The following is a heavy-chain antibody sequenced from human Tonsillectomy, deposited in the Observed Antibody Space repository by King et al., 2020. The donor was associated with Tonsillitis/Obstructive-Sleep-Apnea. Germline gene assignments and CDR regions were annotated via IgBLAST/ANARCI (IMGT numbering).Heavy chain of an antibody. CDR2: SIPIFGTA. D-gene: IGHD2-15*01. J-gene: IGHJ4*02. V-gene: IGHV1-69*12. CDR3: ALWVVAATYFDY. Sequence: VQLVQSGAEVKKPGSSVKVSCKASGGTFSSYAISWVRQAPGQGLEWMGGSIPIFGTANYAQKFQGRVTITAGESTSTAYMELSSLGSEDTAVYYCALWVVAATYFDYWGQGTLVTVSS. CDR1: GGTFSSYA.